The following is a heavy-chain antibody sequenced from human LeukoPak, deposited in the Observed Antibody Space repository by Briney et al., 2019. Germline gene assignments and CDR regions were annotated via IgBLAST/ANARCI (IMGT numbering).Heavy chain of an antibody. J-gene: IGHJ4*02. CDR1: GYSFTSYW. V-gene: IGHV5-51*01. CDR2: IYPGDSDT. Sequence: GESLEISCKGSGYSFTSYWIGWVCQMPGKGLEWMGIIYPGDSDTRYSPSFQGQVTISADKSISTAYLQWSSLKASDTAMYYCARSVAGTLYYFDYWGQGTLVTVSP. D-gene: IGHD6-19*01. CDR3: ARSVAGTLYYFDY.